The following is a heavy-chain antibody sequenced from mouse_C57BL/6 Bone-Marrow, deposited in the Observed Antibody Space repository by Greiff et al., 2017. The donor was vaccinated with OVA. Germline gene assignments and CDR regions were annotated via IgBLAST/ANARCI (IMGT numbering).Heavy chain of an antibody. J-gene: IGHJ3*01. CDR3: AFYYYGSSYGFAY. D-gene: IGHD1-1*01. Sequence: VQLQQSGAELVKPGASVKMSCKASGYTFTTYPIEWMKQNHGKSLEWIGNFHPYNDDTKYNEKFKGKATLTVEKSSSTVYLELSRLTSDDSAVYYCAFYYYGSSYGFAYWGQGTLVTVSA. V-gene: IGHV1-47*01. CDR1: GYTFTTYP. CDR2: FHPYNDDT.